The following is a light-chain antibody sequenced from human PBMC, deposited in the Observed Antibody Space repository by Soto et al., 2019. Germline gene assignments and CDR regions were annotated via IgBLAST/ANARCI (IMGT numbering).Light chain of an antibody. CDR1: SSNIGSNY. CDR2: RNN. V-gene: IGLV1-47*01. Sequence: QSVLTQPPSASGTPGQRVTISGSGSSSNIGSNYVYWYQQLPGTAPKLLIQRNNPRPLRVADRFSGSKSGTSPALAINGLRSEHEGDYYCAVWEYSLRGPLYVFGTGTQLTVL. J-gene: IGLJ1*01. CDR3: AVWEYSLRGPLYV.